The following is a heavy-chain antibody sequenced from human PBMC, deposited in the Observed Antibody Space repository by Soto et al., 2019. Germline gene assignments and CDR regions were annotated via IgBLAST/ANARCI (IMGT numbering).Heavy chain of an antibody. Sequence: GVSVKVSCKASGYTSADFGISWVRQAPGQGLEWMGWVSGNNGASNPAPKVQGRITMTLDTSTGVSYMALRSLRSDDTAIYYCVRDQKCFRVNGNWFDSWGQGTLVTVSS. CDR1: GYTSADFG. CDR3: VRDQKCFRVNGNWFDS. D-gene: IGHD2-8*01. J-gene: IGHJ5*01. V-gene: IGHV1-18*04. CDR2: VSGNNGAS.